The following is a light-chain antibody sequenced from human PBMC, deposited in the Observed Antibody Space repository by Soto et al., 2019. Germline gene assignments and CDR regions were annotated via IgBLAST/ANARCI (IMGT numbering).Light chain of an antibody. V-gene: IGKV3-15*01. CDR1: QSVSFN. CDR3: QQYSDWPLT. Sequence: EMVMTQSPATLSVSPGGGACLSCRASQSVSFNLAWYQQRPGQTPRLLVYGASTRATGVPARFSGSGSGTEFSLTINSLQSEDFALYYCQQYSDWPLTFGGGTKVDI. J-gene: IGKJ4*01. CDR2: GAS.